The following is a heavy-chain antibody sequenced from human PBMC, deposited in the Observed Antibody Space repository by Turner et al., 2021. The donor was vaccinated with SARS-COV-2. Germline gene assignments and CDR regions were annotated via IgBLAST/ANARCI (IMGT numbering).Heavy chain of an antibody. D-gene: IGHD6-6*01. CDR3: ARDGYSSSSIGYNWFNP. J-gene: IGHJ5*02. CDR1: GFTFSNYA. Sequence: QVQLAESGGGVVQPGRSLRLSCAASGFTFSNYAMHWVRQAPGKGLEWVAVISYDGSNKYYADSVKGRFTISRDNSKNTLYLQMNSLRAEDTAVYYCARDGYSSSSIGYNWFNPWGQGTLVTVSS. V-gene: IGHV3-30-3*01. CDR2: ISYDGSNK.